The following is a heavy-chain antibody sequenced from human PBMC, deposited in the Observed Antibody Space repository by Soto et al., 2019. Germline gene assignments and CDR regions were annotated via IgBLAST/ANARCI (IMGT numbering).Heavy chain of an antibody. CDR2: INPNSGGT. CDR1: GYTFTSHG. D-gene: IGHD6-13*01. V-gene: IGHV1-2*04. J-gene: IGHJ3*02. CDR3: ARYIAAAGAFDI. Sequence: ASVKVSCKASGYTFTSHGITWVRQAPGQGLEWMGWINPNSGGTNYAQKFQGWVTMTRDTSISTAYMELSRLRSDDTAVYYCARYIAAAGAFDIWGQGTMVTVSS.